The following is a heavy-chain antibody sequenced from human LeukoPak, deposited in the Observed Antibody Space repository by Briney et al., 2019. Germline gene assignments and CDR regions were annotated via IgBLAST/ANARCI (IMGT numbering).Heavy chain of an antibody. D-gene: IGHD3-3*01. J-gene: IGHJ4*02. V-gene: IGHV3-30*02. CDR1: GFTFSSYG. Sequence: PGGSLRLSCAASGFTFSSYGMHWVRQAPGKGLEWVAFIRYDGSNKYYADSVKGRFTISRDNSKNTLYLQMNSLRAEDTAVYYCAKGGPAYYDFWSGYPDYWGQGTLVTVSS. CDR2: IRYDGSNK. CDR3: AKGGPAYYDFWSGYPDY.